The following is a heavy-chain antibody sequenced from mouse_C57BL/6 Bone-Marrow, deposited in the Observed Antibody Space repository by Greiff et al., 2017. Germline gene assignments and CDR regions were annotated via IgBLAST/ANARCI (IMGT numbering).Heavy chain of an antibody. CDR1: GYTFTSYW. CDR3: ARMNYGSSYGYFDV. V-gene: IGHV1-55*01. Sequence: VQLQQPGAELVKPGASVKMSCKASGYTFTSYWITWVKQRPGQGLEWIGDIYPGSGSTNYNEKFKSKATLTVDTSSSTAYMQLSSLTSEDSAVYYCARMNYGSSYGYFDVWGTGTTVTVSS. D-gene: IGHD1-1*01. J-gene: IGHJ1*03. CDR2: IYPGSGST.